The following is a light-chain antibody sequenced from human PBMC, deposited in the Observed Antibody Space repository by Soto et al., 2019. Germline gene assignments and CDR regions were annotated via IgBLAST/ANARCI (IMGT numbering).Light chain of an antibody. CDR3: QQRSNWPRT. Sequence: EIVLTQSPVPLSLSPGERATLSCRASQSVTSYLAWYQHKPGQPPRLLIYDASTRATGIPARFSGSGSGTDFTLTISSLEPEDVAVYYCQQRSNWPRTLGQGTKVDIK. V-gene: IGKV3-11*01. CDR2: DAS. J-gene: IGKJ1*01. CDR1: QSVTSY.